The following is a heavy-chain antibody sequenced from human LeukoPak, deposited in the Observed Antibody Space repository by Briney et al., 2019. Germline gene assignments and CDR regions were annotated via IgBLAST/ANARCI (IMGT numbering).Heavy chain of an antibody. CDR2: IKGDGSEK. J-gene: IGHJ4*02. Sequence: GGSLRLSCVASEFTFSNYWMSWVRQAPGKGLEWVANIKGDGSEKKYVDSVEGRFTISRDNAKNSLYLQMNSLRAEDTALYYCARDWTDVNGVGRAPDYWGQGTLVTVSS. CDR3: ARDWTDVNGVGRAPDY. D-gene: IGHD3/OR15-3a*01. CDR1: EFTFSNYW. V-gene: IGHV3-7*01.